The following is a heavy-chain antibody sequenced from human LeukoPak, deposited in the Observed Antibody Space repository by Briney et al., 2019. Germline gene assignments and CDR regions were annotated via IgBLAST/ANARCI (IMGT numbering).Heavy chain of an antibody. CDR2: ISYDGSNK. J-gene: IGHJ4*02. Sequence: GGSLRLSCAASGFTFSSYAMHWVRQAPGKGLEWVAVISYDGSNKYYADSVKGRFTISRDNSRNTLYLQMNSLRAEDTAVYCCARDGRAPLWFGELYFDYWGQGTLVTVSS. V-gene: IGHV3-30*04. CDR3: ARDGRAPLWFGELYFDY. D-gene: IGHD3-10*01. CDR1: GFTFSSYA.